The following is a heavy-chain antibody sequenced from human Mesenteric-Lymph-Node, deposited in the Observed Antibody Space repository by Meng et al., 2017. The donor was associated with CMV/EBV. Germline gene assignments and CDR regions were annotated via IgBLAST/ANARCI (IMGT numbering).Heavy chain of an antibody. CDR3: ARRGNYDSDYSEY. Sequence: PRLESGPGRVNPSETLSLSCIVSGDSISNSTYYWTWIRQPPGKGLEWIGSVHHSGTTYYNPSLKGRLTISVDTSANLFSLRLTTVTAADTATYYCARRGNYDSDYSEYWGQGTLVTVSS. D-gene: IGHD3-22*01. CDR2: VHHSGTT. CDR1: GDSISNSTYY. V-gene: IGHV4-39*01. J-gene: IGHJ4*02.